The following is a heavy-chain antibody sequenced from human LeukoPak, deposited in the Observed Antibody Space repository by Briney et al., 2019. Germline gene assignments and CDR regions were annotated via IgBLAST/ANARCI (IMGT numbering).Heavy chain of an antibody. CDR3: ARASYGDYPYYFDY. V-gene: IGHV3-20*01. D-gene: IGHD4-17*01. Sequence: GSLRLSCAASGFTFDDYGMSWVRQAPGKGLEWVSGINWNGGSTGYADSVKGRLTISRDNAKNSLYLQMNSLRAEDTALYHCARASYGDYPYYFDYWGQGTLVTVSS. CDR2: INWNGGST. CDR1: GFTFDDYG. J-gene: IGHJ4*02.